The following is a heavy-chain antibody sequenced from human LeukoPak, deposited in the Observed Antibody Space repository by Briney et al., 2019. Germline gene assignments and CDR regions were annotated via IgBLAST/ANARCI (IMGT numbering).Heavy chain of an antibody. Sequence: PRVSLRLSCAASGFTFSSYSMNWVRQAPGKGLEWVSSISSSSSYIYYADSVKGRFTISRDNAKNSLYLQMNSLRAEDTAVYYCARDSWGVDPPSYMDVWGKGTAVTVSS. V-gene: IGHV3-21*01. CDR2: ISSSSSYI. D-gene: IGHD3-16*01. CDR1: GFTFSSYS. CDR3: ARDSWGVDPPSYMDV. J-gene: IGHJ6*03.